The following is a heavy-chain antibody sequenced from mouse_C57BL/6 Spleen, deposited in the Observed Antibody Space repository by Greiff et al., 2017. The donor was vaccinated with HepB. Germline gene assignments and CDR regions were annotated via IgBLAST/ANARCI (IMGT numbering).Heavy chain of an antibody. CDR2: IDPSDSYT. Sequence: QVQLKQPGAELVKPGASVKLSCKASGYTFTSYWMQWVKQRPGQGLEWIGEIDPSDSYTNYNQKFKGKATLTVDTSSSTAYMQLSSLTSEDSAVYYCARGDGYWFAYWGQGTLVTVSA. CDR1: GYTFTSYW. J-gene: IGHJ3*01. V-gene: IGHV1-50*01. D-gene: IGHD2-3*01. CDR3: ARGDGYWFAY.